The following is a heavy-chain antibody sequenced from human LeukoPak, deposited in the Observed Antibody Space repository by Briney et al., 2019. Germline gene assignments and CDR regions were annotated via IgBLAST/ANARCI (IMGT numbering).Heavy chain of an antibody. V-gene: IGHV3-30*02. D-gene: IGHD2-2*01. CDR3: AKDPRVIVVVSAATIDY. CDR2: IRYDGSNK. Sequence: GGSLRLSCAASGFTFSSYGMHWVRQAPGKGREWVAFIRYDGSNKYYADSVKGRFTISRDNSKNTLYLQINSLRAEDTAVYYCAKDPRVIVVVSAATIDYWGQGTLVTVSS. J-gene: IGHJ4*02. CDR1: GFTFSSYG.